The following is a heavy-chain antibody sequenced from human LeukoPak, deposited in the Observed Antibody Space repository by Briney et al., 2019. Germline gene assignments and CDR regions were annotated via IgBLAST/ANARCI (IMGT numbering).Heavy chain of an antibody. CDR3: AKDLDILTGYCFDY. J-gene: IGHJ4*02. D-gene: IGHD3-9*01. V-gene: IGHV3-23*01. CDR2: ISGSGGST. Sequence: GGSLRLSCAASGFAFSSYAMSWVRQAPGKGLEWVSAISGSGGSTYYADSVKGRFTISRDNSKNTLYLQMNSLRAEDTAVYYCAKDLDILTGYCFDYWGQGTLVTVSS. CDR1: GFAFSSYA.